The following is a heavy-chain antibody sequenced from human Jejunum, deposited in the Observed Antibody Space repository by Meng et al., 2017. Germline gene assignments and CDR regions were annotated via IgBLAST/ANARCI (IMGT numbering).Heavy chain of an antibody. CDR3: ARVRPTTYHYGMDV. V-gene: IGHV3-11*01. J-gene: IGHJ6*02. CDR2: ITNTGSDM. Sequence: GESLKISCAASGFTFSDLYMTWVRQAPGKGPEWLSHITNTGSDMYYADSVKGRFTISRDNAKNSLFLQMNSLRVEDTAVYYCARVRPTTYHYGMDVWGQGTTVTVSS. CDR1: GFTFSDLY. D-gene: IGHD4-11*01.